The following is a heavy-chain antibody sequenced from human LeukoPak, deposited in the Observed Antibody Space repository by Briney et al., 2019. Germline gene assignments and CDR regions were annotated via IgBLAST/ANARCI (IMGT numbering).Heavy chain of an antibody. CDR2: INHSGST. D-gene: IGHD6-13*01. J-gene: IGHJ4*02. V-gene: IGHV4-34*01. CDR1: GGSFSGYY. Sequence: SETLSLTCAVYGGSFSGYYWSWIRQPPGKGLEWIGEINHSGSTNCNPSLKSRVTISVDTSKNQFSLKLSSVTAADTAVYYCARVLYVAAAGDYWGQGTLVTVSS. CDR3: ARVLYVAAAGDY.